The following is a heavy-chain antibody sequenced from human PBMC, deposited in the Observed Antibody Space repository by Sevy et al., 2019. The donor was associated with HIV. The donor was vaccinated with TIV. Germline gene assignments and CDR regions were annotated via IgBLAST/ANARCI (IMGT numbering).Heavy chain of an antibody. D-gene: IGHD3-22*01. CDR3: ARAHDSSGYYFDY. CDR1: GFTFSSYA. CDR2: ISYDGSNK. Sequence: GGSLRLSCAASGFTFSSYAMHWVRQAPGKGLEWVAVISYDGSNKYYADSVKGRFTISRDNSKNTLYLQMNSLRAEDTAVYYCARAHDSSGYYFDYWGQGTLVTVSS. V-gene: IGHV3-30-3*01. J-gene: IGHJ4*02.